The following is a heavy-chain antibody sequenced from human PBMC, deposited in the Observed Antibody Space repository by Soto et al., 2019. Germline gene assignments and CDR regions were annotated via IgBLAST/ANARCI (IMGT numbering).Heavy chain of an antibody. CDR3: ARTRFGELPYFDY. CDR2: LWFDGIYN. Sequence: PGGSLRLSCAASGFTFSSYGMHWVRQAPGKGLEWVAVLWFDGIYNFYADSVKGRFTISRDISKNTLFLQMNSLRAEDTAVYYCARTRFGELPYFDYWGQGTLVTVSS. J-gene: IGHJ4*02. CDR1: GFTFSSYG. D-gene: IGHD3-10*01. V-gene: IGHV3-33*01.